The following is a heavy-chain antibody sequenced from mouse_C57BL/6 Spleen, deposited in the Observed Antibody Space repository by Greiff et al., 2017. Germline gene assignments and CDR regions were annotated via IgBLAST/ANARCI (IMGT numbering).Heavy chain of an antibody. CDR2: ISSGSSTI. D-gene: IGHD1-1*01. CDR3: ASGASYCYASLDY. CDR1: GFTFSDYG. V-gene: IGHV5-17*01. J-gene: IGHJ2*01. Sequence: EVKLVESGGGLVKPGGSLKLSCAASGFTFSDYGMHWVRQAPEKGLEWVAYISSGSSTIYYADTVKGRFTLSRDNAKHTLFLQMTSLRSEDTAMYYCASGASYCYASLDYWGQGTTLTVSS.